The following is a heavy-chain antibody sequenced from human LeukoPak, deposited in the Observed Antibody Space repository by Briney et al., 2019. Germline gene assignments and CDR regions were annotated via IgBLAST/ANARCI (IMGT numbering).Heavy chain of an antibody. J-gene: IGHJ4*02. CDR2: IKQDGSDK. Sequence: PGGSLRLSCAASGFTFSSYSMNWVRQAPGKGLEWVANIKQDGSDKNHVDSVKGRFTISRDNAKNSLYLQMNSLRAEDTAVYYCARDNMFHLDYWGQGTLVTVSS. CDR3: ARDNMFHLDY. V-gene: IGHV3-7*01. CDR1: GFTFSSYS. D-gene: IGHD3-10*02.